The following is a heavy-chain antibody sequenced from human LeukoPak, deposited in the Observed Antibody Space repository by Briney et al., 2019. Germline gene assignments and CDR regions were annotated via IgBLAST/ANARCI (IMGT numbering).Heavy chain of an antibody. Sequence: ESSETLSLTCTVSGGSISSYYWSWIRQPPGKGLEWIGYIYYSGSTNYNPSLKSRVTISVDTSKNQFSLKLSSVTAADTAVYYCARGVGYCSGGSCYGWLGYMDVWGKGTTVTISS. CDR1: GGSISSYY. CDR2: IYYSGST. CDR3: ARGVGYCSGGSCYGWLGYMDV. V-gene: IGHV4-59*01. J-gene: IGHJ6*03. D-gene: IGHD2-15*01.